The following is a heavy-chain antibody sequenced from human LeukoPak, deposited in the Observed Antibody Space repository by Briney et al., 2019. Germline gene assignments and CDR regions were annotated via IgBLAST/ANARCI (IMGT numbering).Heavy chain of an antibody. Sequence: GGSLRLSCAASGFTFSSYWIHWVRQAPGKGLVWVSRINSDGSSTTYADSVKGRFTISRDNAKNTLYLQMNSLRAEDTALYYCARVAGSYAAPDYWGQGTLVTVSS. CDR3: ARVAGSYAAPDY. V-gene: IGHV3-74*01. D-gene: IGHD3-16*01. CDR2: INSDGSST. CDR1: GFTFSSYW. J-gene: IGHJ4*02.